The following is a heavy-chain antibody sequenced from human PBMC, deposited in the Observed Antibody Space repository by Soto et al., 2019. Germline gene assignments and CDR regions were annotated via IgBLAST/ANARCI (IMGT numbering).Heavy chain of an antibody. Sequence: EILCLTCHVYGGSVSGYYWSWIRQPPGKGLEWIGEINHNGSTNYNPSLNSRVTISVDTSKNQFSLKLSSVTAADTAVYYCARGQKRGYSYGQRGNWFDHWGQGTLVTVSS. V-gene: IGHV4-34*01. CDR3: ARGQKRGYSYGQRGNWFDH. CDR2: INHNGST. D-gene: IGHD5-18*01. J-gene: IGHJ5*02. CDR1: GGSVSGYY.